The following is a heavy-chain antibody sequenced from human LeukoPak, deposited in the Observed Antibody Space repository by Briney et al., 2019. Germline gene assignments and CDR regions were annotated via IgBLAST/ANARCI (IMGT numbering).Heavy chain of an antibody. V-gene: IGHV1-8*03. CDR2: MNPNSGNT. D-gene: IGHD3-10*01. Sequence: ASVKVSCKASGYTFTSYGISWVRQAPGQGLEWMGWMNPNSGNTGYAQKFQGRVTITRNTSISTAYMELSSLRSDDTAVYYCARGLTMARGVKRYWGQGTLVTVSS. J-gene: IGHJ4*02. CDR3: ARGLTMARGVKRY. CDR1: GYTFTSYG.